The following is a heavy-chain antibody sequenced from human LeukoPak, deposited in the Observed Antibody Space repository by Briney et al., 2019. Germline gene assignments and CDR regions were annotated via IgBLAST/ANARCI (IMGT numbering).Heavy chain of an antibody. CDR2: IKQDGREK. D-gene: IGHD2/OR15-2a*01. CDR3: ARDFYGVLDY. Sequence: GGSLRLSSAASGFTSSSYWMSWVRQAPGKGLEWVANIKQDGREKYYVDSVKGRFNISRDNAKNSLYLQMNSLRAEDTAVYYCARDFYGVLDYWGQGTLVTVSS. J-gene: IGHJ4*02. CDR1: GFTSSSYW. V-gene: IGHV3-7*03.